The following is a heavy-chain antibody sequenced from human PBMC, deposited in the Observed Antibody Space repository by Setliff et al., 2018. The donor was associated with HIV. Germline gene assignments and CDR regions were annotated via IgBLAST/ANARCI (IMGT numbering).Heavy chain of an antibody. CDR2: IYYSEST. J-gene: IGHJ4*02. Sequence: LSLTCTVSGGSISSSSYYWGWIRQPPGKGLEWIGSIYYSESTSYNPSLKSRVTLSVDTSKNSFSLHLTSVTAADTAVDFCARARGPPLPVLDFWGQGTLVTVSS. V-gene: IGHV4-39*07. CDR3: ARARGPPLPVLDF. CDR1: GGSISSSSYY. D-gene: IGHD3-10*01.